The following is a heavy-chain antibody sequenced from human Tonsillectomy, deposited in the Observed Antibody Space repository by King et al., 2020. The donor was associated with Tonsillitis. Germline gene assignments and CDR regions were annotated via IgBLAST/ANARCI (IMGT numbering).Heavy chain of an antibody. Sequence: VQLVESGGGLVQPGGSLRLSCAASGFTFSSDAMSWVRQAPGKGLEWVSAISASGDNTYYADSVKGRLPVSRDNSKKTLSLQMNSLRDEDTAVYYCAKGLFFAAAGRVDSWGQGTLVTVSS. D-gene: IGHD6-13*01. CDR1: GFTFSSDA. J-gene: IGHJ4*02. CDR2: ISASGDNT. V-gene: IGHV3-23*04. CDR3: AKGLFFAAAGRVDS.